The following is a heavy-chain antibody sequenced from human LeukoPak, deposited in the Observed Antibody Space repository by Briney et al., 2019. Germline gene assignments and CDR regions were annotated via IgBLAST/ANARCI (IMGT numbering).Heavy chain of an antibody. Sequence: ASVTVSCKASGGTFSSYAISWVRQAPGQGLEWVGRVIPTLGIANYAQNFQGRVTITADKSTGTAYMELSSLRSEDTAVYYCARDRDGYNFGGSPGSFPIDYWGQGTLVTVSS. J-gene: IGHJ4*02. CDR1: GGTFSSYA. CDR3: ARDRDGYNFGGSPGSFPIDY. D-gene: IGHD5-24*01. CDR2: VIPTLGIA. V-gene: IGHV1-69*04.